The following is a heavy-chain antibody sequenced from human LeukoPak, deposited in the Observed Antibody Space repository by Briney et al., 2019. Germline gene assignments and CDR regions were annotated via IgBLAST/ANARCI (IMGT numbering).Heavy chain of an antibody. Sequence: PSETLSHTCTVSGGSISSSSYYWGWIRQPPGKGLEWIGSIYYSGSTYYNPSLKSRVTISVDTSKNQFSLKLSSVTAADTAVYYCARVRFGELLSFDFDYWGQGTLVTVSS. D-gene: IGHD3-10*01. J-gene: IGHJ4*02. V-gene: IGHV4-39*01. CDR2: IYYSGST. CDR1: GGSISSSSYY. CDR3: ARVRFGELLSFDFDY.